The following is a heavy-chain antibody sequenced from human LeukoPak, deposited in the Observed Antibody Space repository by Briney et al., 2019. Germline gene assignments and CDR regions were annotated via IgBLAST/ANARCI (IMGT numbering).Heavy chain of an antibody. Sequence: SETLSLTCAVYGGSFSGYYWSWIRQPPGKGLEWIGYIYYSGSTNYNPSLKSRVTISVDASKNQFSLKLSSVTAADTAVYYCARHGLPAAHFDYWGQGTLITVSS. CDR1: GGSFSGYY. J-gene: IGHJ4*02. CDR2: IYYSGST. CDR3: ARHGLPAAHFDY. D-gene: IGHD2-2*01. V-gene: IGHV4-59*08.